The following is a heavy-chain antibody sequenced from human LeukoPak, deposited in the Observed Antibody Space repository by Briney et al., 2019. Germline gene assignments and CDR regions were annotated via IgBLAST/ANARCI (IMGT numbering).Heavy chain of an antibody. D-gene: IGHD2-15*01. CDR2: INHRGSS. CDR3: ARGSSFDGYCSAGACDAGYYDS. V-gene: IGHV4-34*01. CDR1: GESFSAYF. Sequence: PSETLSLTCAVYGESFSAYFWNWIRQAPGKPLEYIGEINHRGSSHYNPSLKTRVTLSVDTSKHQFSLKLTSVTAAETAVYFCARGSSFDGYCSAGACDAGYYDSWGQGTPVTVSS. J-gene: IGHJ4*02.